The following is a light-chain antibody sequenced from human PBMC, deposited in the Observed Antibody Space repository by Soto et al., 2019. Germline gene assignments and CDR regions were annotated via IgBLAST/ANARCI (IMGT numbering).Light chain of an antibody. CDR1: QGISSY. CDR2: DAS. J-gene: IGKJ1*01. Sequence: IQLTQSPSSLSASVGDRVTTTCRVSQGISSYLNWYQQKVGRAPKLLLYDASTLETGVPSRFSGSGSGTEFTLTISSLQPDDFATYYCQQYKIYSQTFGQGTKVDIK. V-gene: IGKV1-13*02. CDR3: QQYKIYSQT.